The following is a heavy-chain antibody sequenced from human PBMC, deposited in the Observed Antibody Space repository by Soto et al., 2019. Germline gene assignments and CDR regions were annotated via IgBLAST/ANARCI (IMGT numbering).Heavy chain of an antibody. Sequence: PSETLSLTCTVSGGSISSGGYYWSWIRQHPXKGLEWIGYIYYSGSTYYNPSLKSRVTISVDTSKNQFSLKLSSVTAADTAVYYCARDPGIAARTGGYYGMDVWGQGTTVTVYS. CDR3: ARDPGIAARTGGYYGMDV. CDR2: IYYSGST. CDR1: GGSISSGGYY. J-gene: IGHJ6*02. V-gene: IGHV4-31*03. D-gene: IGHD6-6*01.